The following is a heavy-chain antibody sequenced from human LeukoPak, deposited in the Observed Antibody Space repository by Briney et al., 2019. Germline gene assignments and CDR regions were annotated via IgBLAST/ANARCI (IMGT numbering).Heavy chain of an antibody. CDR3: ARVGDPKYYYYGMDV. D-gene: IGHD2-21*02. J-gene: IGHJ6*02. V-gene: IGHV3-33*01. CDR1: GFTFSSYG. CDR2: IWYDGSNK. Sequence: PGRSLRLSCAASGFTFSSYGMHWVRQAPGKGLEWVAVIWYDGSNKYYADSVKGRFTISRDNSKNTLYLQMNSLRAEDTAVYYCARVGDPKYYYYGMDVWGQGTTVTVSS.